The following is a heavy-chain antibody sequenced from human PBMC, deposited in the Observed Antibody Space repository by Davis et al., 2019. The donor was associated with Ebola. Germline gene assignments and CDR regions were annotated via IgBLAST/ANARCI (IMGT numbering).Heavy chain of an antibody. J-gene: IGHJ5*02. CDR3: ARLTQTVWSGYYTGVGYNWFDL. CDR2: IYPGDSDT. Sequence: GESLKISCKGSGYNFNNYWIGWVRQMPGKGLEWMGIIYPGDSDTTYSPSFQGQVIISADKSISTAYLHWSGLKASDSAMYYCARLTQTVWSGYYTGVGYNWFDLWGQGTLVTVSS. V-gene: IGHV5-51*01. CDR1: GYNFNNYW. D-gene: IGHD3-3*01.